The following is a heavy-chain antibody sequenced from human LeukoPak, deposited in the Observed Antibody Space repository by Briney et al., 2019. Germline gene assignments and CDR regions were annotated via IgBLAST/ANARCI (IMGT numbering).Heavy chain of an antibody. CDR3: ARNLMRTLGGPIEIFEY. V-gene: IGHV1-18*01. J-gene: IGHJ4*02. CDR2: ISTYNDKT. Sequence: ASVKVSCKASGYTFSRYGISWVRQAPGQGLEWMGWISTYNDKTNHAQKFQGRVTMTTDTSTSTAYMELRSLRSDDTAVYYCARNLMRTLGGPIEIFEYWGQGTPVIVSS. D-gene: IGHD3-16*02. CDR1: GYTFSRYG.